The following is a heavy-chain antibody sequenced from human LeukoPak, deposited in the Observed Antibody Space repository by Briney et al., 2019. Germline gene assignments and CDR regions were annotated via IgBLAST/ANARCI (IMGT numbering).Heavy chain of an antibody. J-gene: IGHJ4*02. CDR1: GFTFDDYA. Sequence: PGGSLRLSCAASGFTFDDYAMHWVRQAPGKGLEWVSGISWNSGSIGYADSVKGRFTISRDNAKNSLYLQMNSLRAEDTALYYCAKTGVGLGVFDYWGQGTLVTVSS. CDR2: ISWNSGSI. CDR3: AKTGVGLGVFDY. D-gene: IGHD3-16*01. V-gene: IGHV3-9*01.